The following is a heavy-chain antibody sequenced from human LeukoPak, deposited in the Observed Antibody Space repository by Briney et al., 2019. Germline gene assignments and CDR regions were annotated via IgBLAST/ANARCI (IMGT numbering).Heavy chain of an antibody. CDR2: IYQSGST. J-gene: IGHJ4*02. CDR1: GYSISSGYY. Sequence: SETLSLTCSVSGYSISSGYYWGWIRQPPGKGLEWIGSIYQSGSTYYNPSLKSRVTISVDTSKNQFSLKLSSVTAADTAVYYCARGPPLEYYFDYWGQGTLVTVSS. V-gene: IGHV4-38-2*02. CDR3: ARGPPLEYYFDY.